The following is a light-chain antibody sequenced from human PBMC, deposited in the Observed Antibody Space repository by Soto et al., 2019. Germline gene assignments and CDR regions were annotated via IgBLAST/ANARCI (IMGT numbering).Light chain of an antibody. CDR2: LNSAGSH. Sequence: QPVLTQSPSASASLGASVKLTCTLSSGHSSYAIAWHQQHPEKGPRYLMKLNSAGSHSKGDGIPDRFSGSSSGAERYLTISGVQSEDEADYYCQTWGTGIQVFGGGTQLTVL. V-gene: IGLV4-69*01. J-gene: IGLJ2*01. CDR3: QTWGTGIQV. CDR1: SGHSSYA.